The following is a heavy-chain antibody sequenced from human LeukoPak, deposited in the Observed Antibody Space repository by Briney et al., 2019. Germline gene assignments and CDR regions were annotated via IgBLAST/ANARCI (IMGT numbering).Heavy chain of an antibody. Sequence: SETLSLTCTVSGGSISSSSYYWSWIRQPPGKGLEWIGYIYYSGSTNYNPSLKSRVTISVDTSKNQFSLKLSSVTAADTAVYYCARSGGYSYGYGFDYWGQGTLVTVSS. CDR2: IYYSGST. V-gene: IGHV4-61*05. D-gene: IGHD5-18*01. CDR1: GGSISSSSYY. J-gene: IGHJ4*02. CDR3: ARSGGYSYGYGFDY.